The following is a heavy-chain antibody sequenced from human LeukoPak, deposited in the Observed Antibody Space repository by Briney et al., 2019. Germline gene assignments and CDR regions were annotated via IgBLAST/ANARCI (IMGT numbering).Heavy chain of an antibody. CDR3: AKDPGDGYRTFDP. D-gene: IGHD5-12*01. J-gene: IGHJ5*02. CDR1: GFTFSSYS. Sequence: AGGSLRLSCAASGFTFSSYSMNWVRQAPGKGLEWVSAISGSGGSTYYADSVKGRFTISRDNSKNTLYLQMNSLRAEDTAVYYCAKDPGDGYRTFDPWGQGTLVTVSS. V-gene: IGHV3-23*01. CDR2: ISGSGGST.